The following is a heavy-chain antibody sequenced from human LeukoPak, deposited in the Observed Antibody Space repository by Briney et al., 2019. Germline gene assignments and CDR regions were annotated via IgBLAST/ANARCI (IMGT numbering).Heavy chain of an antibody. D-gene: IGHD3-16*01. V-gene: IGHV1-8*01. CDR3: ARGFNYGKFDY. CDR2: MSPNSGNT. Sequence: ASVKVSCKASGYTFTRYDINWVRQATGQGLEWMGWMSPNSGNTGYAQKFQGRVTMTRNTSISTAYMELSRLRSDDTAVYYCARGFNYGKFDYWGQGTLVTVSS. J-gene: IGHJ4*02. CDR1: GYTFTRYD.